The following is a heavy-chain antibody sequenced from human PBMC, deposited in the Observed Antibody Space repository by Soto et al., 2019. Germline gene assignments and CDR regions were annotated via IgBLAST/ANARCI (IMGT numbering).Heavy chain of an antibody. Sequence: QMQLVQSGPEVKKPGTSVKVSSKASGFTFTSSAMQWVRQARGQRLEWIGWIVVGSGNTNYAQKFQERVTITRDMSTSTAYMELSSLRSEDTAVYYCAADPFTMVRGVIGWFDPWGQGTLVTVSS. CDR2: IVVGSGNT. CDR3: AADPFTMVRGVIGWFDP. D-gene: IGHD3-10*01. V-gene: IGHV1-58*02. CDR1: GFTFTSSA. J-gene: IGHJ5*02.